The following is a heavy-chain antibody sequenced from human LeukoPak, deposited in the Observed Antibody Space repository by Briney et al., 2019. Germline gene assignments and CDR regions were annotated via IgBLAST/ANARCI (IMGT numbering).Heavy chain of an antibody. J-gene: IGHJ3*02. CDR3: AREGGHSI. D-gene: IGHD2-15*01. V-gene: IGHV4-34*01. CDR2: INHSGST. Sequence: SETLSLTCAVYGGSFSGYYWSWIRQPPGPGLEWIGEINHSGSTNYNPSLKSRVTISVDTSKNQFSLKLSSVTAADTAVYYCAREGGHSIWGQGTMVTVSS. CDR1: GGSFSGYY.